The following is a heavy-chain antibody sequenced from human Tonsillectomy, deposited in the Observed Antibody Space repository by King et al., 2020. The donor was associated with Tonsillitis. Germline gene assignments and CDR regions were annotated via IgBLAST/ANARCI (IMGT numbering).Heavy chain of an antibody. D-gene: IGHD6-19*01. V-gene: IGHV3-7*03. CDR3: ARGEVESGGWDY. CDR1: GFTFSRHW. J-gene: IGHJ4*02. CDR2: IKQDESEE. Sequence: VQLVQSGGGLVQPGGSLRLSCAASGFTFSRHWMSWVRQAPGKGLEWVANIKQDESEENHVGSVKGRFTISRDNGKHALFLQMNSLGAGETSVYFCARGEVESGGWDYWGQGTLVTVSS.